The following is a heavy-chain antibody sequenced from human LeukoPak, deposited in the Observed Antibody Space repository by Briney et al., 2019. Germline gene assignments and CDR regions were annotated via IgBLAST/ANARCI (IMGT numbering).Heavy chain of an antibody. V-gene: IGHV1-2*02. CDR3: STEDKYCTGANCGVF. CDR2: IIPDSGGT. J-gene: IGHJ4*02. D-gene: IGHD2-8*02. CDR1: GYTLTEYY. Sequence: ASVKVSCKASGYTLTEYYIHWVRQAPGQGLEWMGFIIPDSGGTTYQQNFQGRVTMTRDTSISTFYMELSSLRPDDTAVYYCSTEDKYCTGANCGVFWGQGTLVTVSS.